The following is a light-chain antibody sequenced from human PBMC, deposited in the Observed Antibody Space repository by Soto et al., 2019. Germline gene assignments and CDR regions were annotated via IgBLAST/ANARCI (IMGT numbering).Light chain of an antibody. CDR1: QSVYSS. CDR2: GAY. J-gene: IGKJ5*01. V-gene: IGKV3-20*01. Sequence: ETVMTQSPATLSVSPGERATLSCRASQSVYSSLAWYQQKPGQAPRLLIYGAYRRATGIPDRFSGSGSGTEFTLTINRLEPEDFVVYYCQLYGSSTLYTFGQGTRLEIK. CDR3: QLYGSSTLYT.